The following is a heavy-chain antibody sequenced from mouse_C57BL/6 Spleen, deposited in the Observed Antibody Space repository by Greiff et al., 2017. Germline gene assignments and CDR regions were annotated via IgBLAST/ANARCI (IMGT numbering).Heavy chain of an antibody. V-gene: IGHV1-55*01. J-gene: IGHJ2*01. D-gene: IGHD1-1*01. CDR3: ARDSGSSHADYFDY. CDR1: GYTFTSYW. CDR2: IYPGSGST. Sequence: QVQLQQPGAELVKPGASVKMSCKASGYTFTSYWITWVKQRPGQGLEWIGDIYPGSGSTNYNEKFKSKATLTVDTSSSTAYMQLSSLTSEDSAVYYCARDSGSSHADYFDYWGQGTTLTVSS.